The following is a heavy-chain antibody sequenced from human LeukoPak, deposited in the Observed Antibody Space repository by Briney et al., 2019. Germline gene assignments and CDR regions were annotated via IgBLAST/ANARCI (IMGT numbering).Heavy chain of an antibody. Sequence: SETLSLTCAVSSYSISSGSYWGWIRQPPGTGLEWVASIYHGGTTYYNPSLKSRVTILVDTSENQFSLRLTSVTAADTAVYYSAREGRDISMLRGRNAFDIWGQGTMVTVSS. CDR1: SYSISSGSY. CDR3: AREGRDISMLRGRNAFDI. D-gene: IGHD3-10*01. J-gene: IGHJ3*02. CDR2: IYHGGTT. V-gene: IGHV4-38-2*02.